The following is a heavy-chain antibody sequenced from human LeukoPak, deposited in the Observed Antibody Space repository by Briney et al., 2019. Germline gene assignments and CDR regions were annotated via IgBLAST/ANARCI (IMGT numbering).Heavy chain of an antibody. CDR3: ARAVSPYYDFWSGYLDYMDV. V-gene: IGHV3-23*01. J-gene: IGHJ6*03. D-gene: IGHD3-3*01. CDR2: ISGSGGST. CDR1: GFTFSSYA. Sequence: GGSLRLSCAASGFTFSSYAMSWVRQAPGKGLEWVSAISGSGGSTYYADSVKGRFTISRDNSKNTLYLQMNSLRAEDTAVYYCARAVSPYYDFWSGYLDYMDVWGKGTTVTVSS.